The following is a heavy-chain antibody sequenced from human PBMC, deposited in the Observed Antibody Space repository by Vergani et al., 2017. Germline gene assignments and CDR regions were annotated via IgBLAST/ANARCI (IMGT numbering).Heavy chain of an antibody. Sequence: QVQLVESGGGVVQRGGSLRLSCATSGYTLSNYDMQWIRQGPGKGLEFVAFIQFDGSNQYYADSVKGRFTLSRDFSKNTLYLQMNSLRAEDTAVYYCAKDEVAGMFHWGQGTLVTVSS. CDR2: IQFDGSNQ. CDR3: AKDEVAGMFH. J-gene: IGHJ4*02. CDR1: GYTLSNYD. V-gene: IGHV3-30*02. D-gene: IGHD6-19*01.